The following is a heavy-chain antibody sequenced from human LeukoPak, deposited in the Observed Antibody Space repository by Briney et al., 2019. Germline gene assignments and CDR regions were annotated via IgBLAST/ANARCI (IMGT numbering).Heavy chain of an antibody. CDR3: ARAGSDIVVVVAAKEGMDV. CDR1: GFTFSSYE. D-gene: IGHD2-15*01. V-gene: IGHV3-48*03. J-gene: IGHJ6*02. CDR2: ISSSGSTI. Sequence: GGSLRLSCAASGFTFSSYEMNWVRQALGKGLEWVSYISSSGSTIYYADSVKGRFTISRDNAKNSLYLQMNSLRAEDTAVYYCARAGSDIVVVVAAKEGMDVWGQGTTVTVSS.